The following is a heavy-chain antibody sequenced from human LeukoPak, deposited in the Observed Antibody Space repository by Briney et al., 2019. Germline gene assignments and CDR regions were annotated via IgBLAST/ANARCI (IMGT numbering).Heavy chain of an antibody. CDR2: IYLGDSDT. CDR3: ARLQSMHRGLVYYGMDV. J-gene: IGHJ6*02. V-gene: IGHV5-51*01. D-gene: IGHD3-10*01. CDR1: GYSFTSYW. Sequence: GESLNISCKGSGYSFTSYWIGWVRQMPGKGLEWMGIIYLGDSDTRYSPSFQGQVIISADKSISTAYLQESSLKASDTAMYYCARLQSMHRGLVYYGMDVWGQGTTVTVSS.